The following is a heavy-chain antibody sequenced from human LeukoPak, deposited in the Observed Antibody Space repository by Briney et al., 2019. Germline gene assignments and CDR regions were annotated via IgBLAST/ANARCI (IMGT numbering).Heavy chain of an antibody. D-gene: IGHD6-19*01. CDR2: IYYSGST. J-gene: IGHJ4*02. V-gene: IGHV4-59*01. Sequence: SETLSLSCTVSGGSISSYYWSWIRQPPGKGLEWIGYIYYSGSTNYNPSLKSRVTISVDTSKNQFSLKLSSVTAADTAVYYCARVRIAVADYYFDYWGQGTLVTVSS. CDR1: GGSISSYY. CDR3: ARVRIAVADYYFDY.